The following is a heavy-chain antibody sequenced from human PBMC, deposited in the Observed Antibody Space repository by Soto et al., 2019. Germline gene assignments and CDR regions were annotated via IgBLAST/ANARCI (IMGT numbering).Heavy chain of an antibody. CDR1: GFTFSSYA. J-gene: IGHJ6*02. Sequence: QVQLVESGGGVVQPGRSLRLSCAASGFTFSSYAMHWVRQAPGKGLEWVAVISYDGSNKYYADSVKGRFTISRDNSKNTLYLQMNSLRAEDTAVYYCARDLGVAANYYDYYGMDVWGQGTTVTVSS. V-gene: IGHV3-30-3*01. CDR3: ARDLGVAANYYDYYGMDV. CDR2: ISYDGSNK. D-gene: IGHD2-15*01.